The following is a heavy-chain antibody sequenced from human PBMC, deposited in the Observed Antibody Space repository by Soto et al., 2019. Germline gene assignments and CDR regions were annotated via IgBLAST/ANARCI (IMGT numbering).Heavy chain of an antibody. J-gene: IGHJ6*03. D-gene: IGHD5-12*01. CDR1: GYTFTGYY. CDR2: INPNSGGT. Sequence: ASVKVSCKASGYTFTGYYMHWVRQAPGQGLERMGWINPNSGGTNYAQKFQGWVTMTRDTSISTAYMELSRLRSDDTAVYYCASGGATWNYYMDVWDKGPTITAAS. CDR3: ASGGATWNYYMDV. V-gene: IGHV1-2*04.